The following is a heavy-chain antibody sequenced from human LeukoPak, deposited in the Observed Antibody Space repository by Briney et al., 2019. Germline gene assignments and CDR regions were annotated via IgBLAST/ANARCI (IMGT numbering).Heavy chain of an antibody. CDR3: ASSSDGYNLSYFDY. J-gene: IGHJ4*02. D-gene: IGHD5-24*01. Sequence: PSETLSLTCTVSGGSISSSSYYWGWIRQPPGKGLEWIGSIYYSGSTYYNPSLKSRVTISVDTSKNQFSLKLSSVTAADTAVYYCASSSDGYNLSYFDYWGQGTLVTVSS. CDR1: GGSISSSSYY. V-gene: IGHV4-39*01. CDR2: IYYSGST.